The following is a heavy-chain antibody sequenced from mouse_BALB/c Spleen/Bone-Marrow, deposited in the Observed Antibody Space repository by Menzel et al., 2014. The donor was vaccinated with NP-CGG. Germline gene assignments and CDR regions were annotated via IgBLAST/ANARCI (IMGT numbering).Heavy chain of an antibody. CDR3: TTGFAY. V-gene: IGHV6-6*02. Sequence: EVMLVESGGGLVQPGGSIKLSCVASGFTFSNYWMNWVRQFPEQGLEWVAEIRLKSNNYATDYTESVKGMFTISRDDSKSIVFLQMNDLRAEDTVIYYFTTGFAYWGQGTLVTVSA. CDR1: GFTFSNYW. J-gene: IGHJ3*01. CDR2: IRLKSNNYAT.